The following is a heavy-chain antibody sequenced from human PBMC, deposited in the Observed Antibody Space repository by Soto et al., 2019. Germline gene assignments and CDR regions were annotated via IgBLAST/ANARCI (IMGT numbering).Heavy chain of an antibody. Sequence: EVQLLESGGGLVQPGGSLRLSCAASGFTFSSYAMRWVRQAPVKGLEWVSAISGSGGSTYYADSVKRRFTISRYNSKNTLYLQMNSLRAEDTAVYYCARRGSGRSYDYWGQGTLVTVSS. D-gene: IGHD1-26*01. CDR3: ARRGSGRSYDY. CDR2: ISGSGGST. CDR1: GFTFSSYA. V-gene: IGHV3-23*01. J-gene: IGHJ4*02.